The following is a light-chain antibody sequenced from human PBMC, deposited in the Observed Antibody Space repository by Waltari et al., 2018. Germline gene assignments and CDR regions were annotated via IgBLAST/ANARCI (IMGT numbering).Light chain of an antibody. J-gene: IGKJ3*01. CDR2: AAS. CDR1: QGISTF. CDR3: QQLNTYPRS. V-gene: IGKV1-9*01. Sequence: DILLTQSPSFLSASIGDRVTITCRASQGISTFVAWYQQKPGKAPKILIYAASTLQSGVPSRFSGSGSGTDFTLTISSLQPEDSATYFCQQLNTYPRSFGPGTKVDIK.